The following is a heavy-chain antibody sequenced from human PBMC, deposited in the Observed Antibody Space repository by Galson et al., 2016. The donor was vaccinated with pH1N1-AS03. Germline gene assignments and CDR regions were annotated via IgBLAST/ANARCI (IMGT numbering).Heavy chain of an antibody. Sequence: QSGAEVTKPGESLRISCKGSGYSFTNYWINWVRQMPGKGLEWMGRFDPSDSHTSYSPSFQGHVTFSADKSINPAYLQWSSLNSSDTAIYYCAWGYSGFGFVYWGQGTLVTFSS. D-gene: IGHD5-12*01. V-gene: IGHV5-10-1*01. J-gene: IGHJ4*02. CDR1: GYSFTNYW. CDR2: FDPSDSHT. CDR3: AWGYSGFGFVY.